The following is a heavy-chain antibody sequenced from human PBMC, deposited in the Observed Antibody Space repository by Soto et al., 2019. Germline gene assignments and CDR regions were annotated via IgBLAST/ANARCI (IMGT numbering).Heavy chain of an antibody. CDR2: MNPNSGNT. CDR3: ARRGLRYSYYYYGMDV. J-gene: IGHJ6*02. CDR1: GYTFTSYD. D-gene: IGHD3-9*01. Sequence: RASVKVSCKASGYTFTSYDINWVRQATGQGLEWMGWMNPNSGNTGYAQKFQGRVTMTRNTSISTAYMELSSLRSEDTAVYYCARRGLRYSYYYYGMDVWGQGTTVTVSS. V-gene: IGHV1-8*01.